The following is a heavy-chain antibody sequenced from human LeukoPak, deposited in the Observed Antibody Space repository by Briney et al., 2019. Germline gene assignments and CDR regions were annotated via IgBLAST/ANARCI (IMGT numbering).Heavy chain of an antibody. CDR1: GGSISSSSYY. CDR2: IYYSGST. CDR3: ASSTSITMVRGVITFDI. Sequence: PSETLSLTCTVSGGSISSSSYYWGWIRQPPGKGLEWIGYIYYSGSTNYNPSLKSRVTISVDTSKNQFSLKLSSVTAADTAVYYCASSTSITMVRGVITFDIWGQGTMVTVSS. J-gene: IGHJ3*02. D-gene: IGHD3-10*01. V-gene: IGHV4-61*05.